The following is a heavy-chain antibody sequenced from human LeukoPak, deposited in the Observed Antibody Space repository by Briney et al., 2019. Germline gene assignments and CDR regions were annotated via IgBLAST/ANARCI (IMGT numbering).Heavy chain of an antibody. Sequence: GGSLRLSCAAPGFTFSSYGMHWVRQAPGKGLEWVAVISYDGSNKYYADSVKGRFTISRDNSKNTLYLQMNSLRAEDTAVYYCAKEVGTSSWYFDYWGQGTRVTVSS. J-gene: IGHJ4*02. CDR1: GFTFSSYG. D-gene: IGHD6-13*01. CDR2: ISYDGSNK. CDR3: AKEVGTSSWYFDY. V-gene: IGHV3-30*18.